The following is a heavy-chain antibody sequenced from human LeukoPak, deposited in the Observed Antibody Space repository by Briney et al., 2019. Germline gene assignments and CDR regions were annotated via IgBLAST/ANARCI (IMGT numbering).Heavy chain of an antibody. V-gene: IGHV5-51*01. D-gene: IGHD5-18*01. CDR3: ARQTAMGRSGDY. CDR1: GYSFTNFW. CDR2: IDPSDSET. Sequence: RGESLKSSCKASGYSFTNFWIGWVRQMPGKGLEWMGIIDPSDSETRYTPSFQGQVTISVEKSLTTAYLQWTSLKASDTAMYYCARQTAMGRSGDYWGQGTLVTVSS. J-gene: IGHJ4*02.